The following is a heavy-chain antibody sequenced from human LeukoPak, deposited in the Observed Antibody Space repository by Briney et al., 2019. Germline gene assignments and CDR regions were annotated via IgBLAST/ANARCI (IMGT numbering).Heavy chain of an antibody. CDR1: GGSFSGYY. J-gene: IGHJ4*02. CDR3: ARFPYYYGSGSYLTLFDY. CDR2: INHSGST. Sequence: SETLSLTCAVYGGSFSGYYWSWIRQPPGKGLEWIGEINHSGSTNYNPSLKSRVTISVDTSKNQFSLKLSSVTAADTAVYYCARFPYYYGSGSYLTLFDYWGQGTLVTVSS. V-gene: IGHV4-34*01. D-gene: IGHD3-10*01.